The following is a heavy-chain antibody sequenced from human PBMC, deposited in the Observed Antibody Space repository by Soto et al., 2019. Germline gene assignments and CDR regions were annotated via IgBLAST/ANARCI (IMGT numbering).Heavy chain of an antibody. Sequence: SETLSLTCTVSGGSINSYYWSWVRQPPGKGLEWIGYVYYNGRTNYNPSLKSRVTMSADTSKNQFSLKLTSVTAADTAVYYCARVGHDVLTGYSFFDYWGQGTLVTVSS. CDR2: VYYNGRT. J-gene: IGHJ4*02. D-gene: IGHD3-9*01. CDR3: ARVGHDVLTGYSFFDY. CDR1: GGSINSYY. V-gene: IGHV4-59*01.